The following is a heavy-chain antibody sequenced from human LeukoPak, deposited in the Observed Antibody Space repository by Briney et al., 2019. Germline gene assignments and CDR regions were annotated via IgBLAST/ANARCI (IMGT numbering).Heavy chain of an antibody. CDR2: ISGGGGNT. CDR3: AKDTSLRHYDYVWGSSPAFDY. J-gene: IGHJ4*02. V-gene: IGHV3-23*01. D-gene: IGHD3-16*01. Sequence: GGSLRLSCAASGFTFGSYAMSWFRQAPGKGLEGVSSISGGGGNTYYGDSVKGRFTISRDNYKNTMYLQMNSLRAEDTAVYYCAKDTSLRHYDYVWGSSPAFDYWGQGTLVTVSS. CDR1: GFTFGSYA.